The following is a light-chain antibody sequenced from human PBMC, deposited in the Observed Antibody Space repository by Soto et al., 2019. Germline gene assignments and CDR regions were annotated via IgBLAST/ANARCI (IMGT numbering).Light chain of an antibody. J-gene: IGKJ1*01. CDR3: QQYTSYSST. CDR2: DAS. Sequence: DIQMTQSPSTLSASVGDRVTITCRARKSISSWLAWYQQKPGKAPKLLIYDASSLESAVPSRLSGSGSGTEFTLTISSLQHDDFATYYCQQYTSYSSTFGQGTKVDIK. CDR1: KSISSW. V-gene: IGKV1-5*01.